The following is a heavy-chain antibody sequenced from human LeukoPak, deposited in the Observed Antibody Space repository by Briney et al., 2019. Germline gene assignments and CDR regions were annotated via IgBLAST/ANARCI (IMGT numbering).Heavy chain of an antibody. V-gene: IGHV1-2*02. CDR2: INPNNGGT. Sequence: ASVKVSCMASGYSFTDYYMHWVRQAAGQGLEWMGRINPNNGGTDYAQKFQGRVTMTRDASISTGYMELSRLTSDDTAVYYCAREGCTGGTCYSVPYWGQGTLVTVSS. D-gene: IGHD2-15*01. CDR3: AREGCTGGTCYSVPY. J-gene: IGHJ4*02. CDR1: GYSFTDYY.